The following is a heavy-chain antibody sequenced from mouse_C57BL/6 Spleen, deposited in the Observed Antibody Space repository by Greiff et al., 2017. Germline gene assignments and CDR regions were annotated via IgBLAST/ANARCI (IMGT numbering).Heavy chain of an antibody. D-gene: IGHD2-5*01. CDR3: ARVYYSNSFDY. CDR1: GYSITSGYY. J-gene: IGHJ2*01. Sequence: DVKLVESGPGLVKPSQSLSLTCSVTGYSITSGYYWNWIRQFPGNKLEWMGYISYDGSNNYNPSLKNRISITRDTSKNQFFLKLNSVTTEDTATYYCARVYYSNSFDYWGQGTTLTVSS. V-gene: IGHV3-6*01. CDR2: ISYDGSN.